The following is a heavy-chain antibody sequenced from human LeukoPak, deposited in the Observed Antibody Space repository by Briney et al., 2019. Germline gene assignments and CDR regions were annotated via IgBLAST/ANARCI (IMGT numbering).Heavy chain of an antibody. Sequence: PSETLSLTCGVSGVSFGTYYWSWIRQSPEKGLEWIGEVNHSGYTNYNPSLKSRVTISVDTSKNQFSLNLRSVTAADTAVYYCARQLYGSDYWGQGTLVTVSS. J-gene: IGHJ4*02. D-gene: IGHD4-17*01. CDR2: VNHSGYT. CDR1: GVSFGTYY. V-gene: IGHV4-34*01. CDR3: ARQLYGSDY.